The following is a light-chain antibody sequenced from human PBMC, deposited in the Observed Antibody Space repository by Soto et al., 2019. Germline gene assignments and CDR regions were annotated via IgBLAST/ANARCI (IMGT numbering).Light chain of an antibody. Sequence: QSVLTQPPSASGSPGQSITISCTGTSSDVGGSNFVSWYQHHPGKAPKLMIYEVSERPSGVPDRFSGSKSGNTASLTVSGLQVEAEAECYYSSYAGSNNFLVFGGGTKLTVL. CDR2: EVS. CDR3: SSYAGSNNFLV. V-gene: IGLV2-8*01. CDR1: SSDVGGSNF. J-gene: IGLJ2*01.